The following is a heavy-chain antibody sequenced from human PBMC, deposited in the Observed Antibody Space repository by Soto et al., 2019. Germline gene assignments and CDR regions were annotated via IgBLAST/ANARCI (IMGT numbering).Heavy chain of an antibody. Sequence: QITLKESGPTLVKPTQTLTLTCTFSGFSLSSTRMAVGWIRQPPGKALEWLALIYWDDDKRYSPFLKSRLTITKDPSKTQVVLTMSNMAPVDKARYYCAHIVVAGLGYCFDYWGQGTLVTVSS. CDR3: AHIVVAGLGYCFDY. CDR2: IYWDDDK. CDR1: GFSLSSTRMA. V-gene: IGHV2-5*02. D-gene: IGHD6-19*01. J-gene: IGHJ4*02.